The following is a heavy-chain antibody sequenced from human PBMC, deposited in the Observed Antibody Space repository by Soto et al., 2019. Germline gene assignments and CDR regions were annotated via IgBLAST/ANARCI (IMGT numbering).Heavy chain of an antibody. V-gene: IGHV3-23*01. CDR2: ISGSGGST. D-gene: IGHD7-27*01. CDR1: GFTFSSYA. CDR3: AKRCRAGDNFSPLDY. Sequence: GGSLRLSCAASGFTFSSYAMSWVRQAPGKGLEWVSAISGSGGSTYYADSVKGRFTISRDNSKNTLYLQMNSLRAEDTSVYYCAKRCRAGDNFSPLDYWGQGTMVTVSS. J-gene: IGHJ4*02.